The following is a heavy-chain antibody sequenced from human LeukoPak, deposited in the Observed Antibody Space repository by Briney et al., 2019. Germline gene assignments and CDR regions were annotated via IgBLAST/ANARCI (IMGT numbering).Heavy chain of an antibody. CDR1: GGTFSSYA. Sequence: ASVKVSCKASGGTFSSYAISWVRQAPGQGLEWMGGIIPIFGTANYAQKFQGRVTITADEPTSTAYMELSSLRSEDTAVYYCARGGVIIPYALGPWGQGTLVTVSS. CDR3: ARGGVIIPYALGP. V-gene: IGHV1-69*01. J-gene: IGHJ5*02. CDR2: IIPIFGTA. D-gene: IGHD3-10*01.